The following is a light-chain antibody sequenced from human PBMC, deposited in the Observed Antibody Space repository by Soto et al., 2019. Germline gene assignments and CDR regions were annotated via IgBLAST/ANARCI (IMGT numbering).Light chain of an antibody. CDR3: HQYGGSPQT. CDR2: GAS. Sequence: EIVLTQSPGTLSLSPGERATLSCRASQSVSNYLAWYQRKPGQAPRLLIYGASSRATGIPDRFSGSGSGTDFTLTISRLEPEDFAVYYCHQYGGSPQTFGQGTKVVIK. CDR1: QSVSNY. J-gene: IGKJ1*01. V-gene: IGKV3-20*01.